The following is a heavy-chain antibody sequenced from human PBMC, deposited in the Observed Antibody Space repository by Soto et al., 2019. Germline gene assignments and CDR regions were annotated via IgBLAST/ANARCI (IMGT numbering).Heavy chain of an antibody. J-gene: IGHJ4*02. CDR1: GGSIGSYY. Sequence: SETLSLTCTVSGGSIGSYYWSWIRQPPGKGLEWIGYIYYSGSTKYNPSLKSRVTISVDTSKNQFSLRLTSVTAADTAVYYCARLGGYYQAFDSWGQGTLVTVS. D-gene: IGHD3-22*01. CDR3: ARLGGYYQAFDS. V-gene: IGHV4-59*08. CDR2: IYYSGST.